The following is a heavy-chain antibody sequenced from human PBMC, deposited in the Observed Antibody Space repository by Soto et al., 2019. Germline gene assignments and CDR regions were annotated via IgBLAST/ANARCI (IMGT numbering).Heavy chain of an antibody. CDR1: GESLSGYY. D-gene: IGHD3-22*01. Sequence: QVQLQQWGAGLLKPSETLSLTCAVSGESLSGYYWSWIRQTPGKGLEWIGEINHSGGTDYNPSLKSRVTISSDTSKNQLSLRVHSVTAADTAVYYCAGRNGYDSGIDYWGQGTRVTVSS. CDR3: AGRNGYDSGIDY. CDR2: INHSGGT. V-gene: IGHV4-34*01. J-gene: IGHJ4*02.